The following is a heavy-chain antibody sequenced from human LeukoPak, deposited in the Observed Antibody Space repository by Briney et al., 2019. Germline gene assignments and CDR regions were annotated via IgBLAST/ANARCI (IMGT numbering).Heavy chain of an antibody. CDR2: INPNTGGT. CDR1: GYTFTGYY. Sequence: ASVKVSCKASGYTFTGYYMHWVRQAPGQGLEWMGWINPNTGGTNYAHGFQGRVTMNLDTSISTVYVALNSLRSDDTAVYYCARGGGPNWNYGEYGYWGRGTLVTVSS. J-gene: IGHJ4*02. D-gene: IGHD1-7*01. CDR3: ARGGGPNWNYGEYGY. V-gene: IGHV1-2*07.